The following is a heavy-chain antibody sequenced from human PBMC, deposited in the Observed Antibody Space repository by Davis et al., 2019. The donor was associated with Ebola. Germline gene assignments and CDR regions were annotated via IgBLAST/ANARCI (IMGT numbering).Heavy chain of an antibody. D-gene: IGHD2-2*01. CDR2: INTNTGNP. CDR3: ARRYCSSTSCYYYYYYGMDV. V-gene: IGHV7-4-1*02. Sequence: ASVKVSCKASGYTFTSYYMHWVRQAPGQGLEWMGWINTNTGNPTYAQGFTGRFVFSLDTSVSTAYLQISSLKAEDTAVYYCARRYCSSTSCYYYYYYGMDVWGKGTTVTVSS. J-gene: IGHJ6*04. CDR1: GYTFTSYY.